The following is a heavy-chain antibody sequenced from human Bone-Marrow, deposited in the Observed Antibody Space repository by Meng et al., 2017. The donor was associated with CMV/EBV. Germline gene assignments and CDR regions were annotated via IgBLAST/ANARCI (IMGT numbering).Heavy chain of an antibody. D-gene: IGHD6-13*01. CDR3: ARDPRGRSSSWYIK. V-gene: IGHV3-7*01. J-gene: IGHJ4*02. Sequence: GESLKISCAASGFTFSSYWMSWVRQAPGKGLEWVANIKQDGSEKYYVDSVKGRFTISRDNAKNSLYLPMNSLRAEDTAVYYCARDPRGRSSSWYIKWGQGTLVTVSS. CDR2: IKQDGSEK. CDR1: GFTFSSYW.